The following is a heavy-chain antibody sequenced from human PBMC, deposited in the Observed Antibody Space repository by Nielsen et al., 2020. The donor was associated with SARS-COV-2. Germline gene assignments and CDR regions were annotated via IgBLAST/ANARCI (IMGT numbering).Heavy chain of an antibody. Sequence: GESLKISCAASAFTFSSYAMNWVRQAPGKGLEWVSSISPSGGATYYTDSVKGRFTISRDNSRNTLYLEMNSLRADDTAVYYCAKHEGEDWGQGTLVTVSS. CDR3: AKHEGED. V-gene: IGHV3-23*01. CDR2: ISPSGGAT. D-gene: IGHD3-10*01. J-gene: IGHJ4*02. CDR1: AFTFSSYA.